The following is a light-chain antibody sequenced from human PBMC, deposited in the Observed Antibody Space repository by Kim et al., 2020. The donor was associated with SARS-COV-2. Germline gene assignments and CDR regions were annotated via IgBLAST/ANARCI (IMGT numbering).Light chain of an antibody. CDR3: NSRDSSGDQWV. J-gene: IGLJ3*02. Sequence: SSELTQDPAVSVALGQTVMITCQGDSLRSFYASWYQQQPGQAPVLVISGENRRPSGIPDRFSASSSGNTASLTITGAQAEDEADYYCNSRDSSGDQWVFGGGTQLTVL. CDR1: SLRSFY. V-gene: IGLV3-19*01. CDR2: GEN.